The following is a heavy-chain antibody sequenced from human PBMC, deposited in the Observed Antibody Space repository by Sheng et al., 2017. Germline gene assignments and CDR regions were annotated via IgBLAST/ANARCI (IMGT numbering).Heavy chain of an antibody. D-gene: IGHD4-17*01. Sequence: QVQLVQSGAEVKKPGASVKVSCKASGYTFTSYGISWVRQAPGQGLEWMGWISAYNGNTNYAQKLQGRVTMTTDTSTSTAYMELRSLRSDDTAVYYCARDGPYRTVTTRPGVRYFDYWGQGTLVTVSS. V-gene: IGHV1-18*01. CDR2: ISAYNGNT. J-gene: IGHJ4*02. CDR1: GYTFTSYG. CDR3: ARDGPYRTVTTRPGVRYFDY.